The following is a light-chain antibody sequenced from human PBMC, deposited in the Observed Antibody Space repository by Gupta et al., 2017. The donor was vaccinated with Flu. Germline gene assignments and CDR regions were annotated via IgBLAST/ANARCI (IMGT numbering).Light chain of an antibody. CDR3: QQYYSTLIT. CDR2: WAS. Sequence: IGMIQSPHSLAVSPCETGTITCKSSQSVLYSSNNKTYLAWYQQKPGQPPKLLIYWASTRETGVPDRFSGSGSGTDFTLTISSLQAEDVAVYYCQQYYSTLITFGQGTRLEIK. CDR1: QSVLYSSNNKTY. V-gene: IGKV4-1*01. J-gene: IGKJ5*01.